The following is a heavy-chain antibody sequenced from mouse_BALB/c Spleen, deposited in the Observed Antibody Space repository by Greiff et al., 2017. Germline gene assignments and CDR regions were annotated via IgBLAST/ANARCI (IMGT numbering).Heavy chain of an antibody. Sequence: QVQLQQSGPGLVAPSQSLSITCTVSGFSLTGYGVNWVRQPPGKGLEWLGMIWGDGSTDYNSALKSRLSISKDNSKSQVFLKMNSLQTDDTARYYCARAGYDGGDWYFDVWGAGTTVTVSS. D-gene: IGHD2-14*01. CDR3: ARAGYDGGDWYFDV. CDR2: IWGDGST. J-gene: IGHJ1*01. V-gene: IGHV2-6-7*01. CDR1: GFSLTGYG.